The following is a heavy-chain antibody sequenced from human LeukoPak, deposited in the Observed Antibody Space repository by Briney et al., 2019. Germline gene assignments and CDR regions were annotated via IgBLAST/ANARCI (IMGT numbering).Heavy chain of an antibody. J-gene: IGHJ6*02. Sequence: GSLRLSCAASGFTFSSYAMTWVRQAPGKGLEWIGSNYYSGSTYYNPSLKSRVTISVDTSKNQFSLKLSSVTAADTAVYYCARHSVLGYVYGMDVWGQGTTVTVSS. CDR3: ARHSVLGYVYGMDV. CDR2: NYYSGST. D-gene: IGHD3-16*01. V-gene: IGHV4-38-2*01. CDR1: GFTFSSYA.